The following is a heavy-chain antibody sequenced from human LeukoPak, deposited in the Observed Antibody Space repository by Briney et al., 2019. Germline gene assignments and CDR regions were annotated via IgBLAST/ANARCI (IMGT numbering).Heavy chain of an antibody. CDR2: VDYSGNT. CDR3: ASRVPGRWAAVFDY. D-gene: IGHD1-26*01. V-gene: IGHV4-61*01. CDR1: SGSVSSTNYY. J-gene: IGHJ4*02. Sequence: PSETLSLTCIVSSGSVSSTNYYWSWIRQPPGKRLERIGYVDYSGNTNYSPSFKSRVTISLDTSKNQFSLRLSSVTAADTAEYFCASRVPGRWAAVFDYWGQGTLVTVSS.